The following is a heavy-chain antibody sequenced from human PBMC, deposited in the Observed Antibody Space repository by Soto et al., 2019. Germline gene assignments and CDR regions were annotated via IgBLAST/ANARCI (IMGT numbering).Heavy chain of an antibody. CDR1: GFTFSVYY. D-gene: IGHD4-4*01. V-gene: IGHV3-11*01. CDR2: ISSRGSTI. J-gene: IGHJ5*02. CDR3: ARATTTGGRFRWFDP. Sequence: PGGSLRLSCAASGFTFSVYYMSWIRQAPGKGLEWISYISSRGSTIYYADSVKGRFTISRDNAESSLYLQMSSLRVEDTAVYYCARATTTGGRFRWFDPWGQGTLVTVSS.